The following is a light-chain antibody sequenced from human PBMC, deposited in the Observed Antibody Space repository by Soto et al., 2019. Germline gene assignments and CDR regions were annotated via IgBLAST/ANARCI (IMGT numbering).Light chain of an antibody. J-gene: IGKJ5*01. V-gene: IGKV3-11*01. CDR2: DAS. CDR1: QSVRTY. CDR3: QQRTSWPPIT. Sequence: PGERATLSCRASQSVRTYLAWYQVKPGQAPRLLIYDASSRASGVPARFSGSGSGTDFTLTISSLEPEDFALYYCQQRTSWPPITFGQGTRLEVK.